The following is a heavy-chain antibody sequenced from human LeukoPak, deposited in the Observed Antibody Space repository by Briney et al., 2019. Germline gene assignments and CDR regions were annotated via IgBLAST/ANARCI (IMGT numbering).Heavy chain of an antibody. J-gene: IGHJ5*02. CDR3: ARSYYYGSGSSNWFDP. V-gene: IGHV1-69*02. D-gene: IGHD3-10*01. CDR1: GDTFITYT. Sequence: ASVKVSCKASGDTFITYTFSWVRQAPGQGLEWMGRVIPSLDVSNYAQKFQGRVTITADESTSTAYMELSSLRSENTAVYYCARSYYYGSGSSNWFDPWGQGTLVTVSS. CDR2: VIPSLDVS.